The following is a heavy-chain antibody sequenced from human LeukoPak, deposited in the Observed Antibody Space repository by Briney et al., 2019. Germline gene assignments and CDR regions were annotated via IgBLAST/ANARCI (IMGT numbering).Heavy chain of an antibody. J-gene: IGHJ4*02. CDR1: GFTFSSYS. CDR3: AREITQYCSGGSCTDFDY. Sequence: GSLRLSCAASGFTFSSYSMNWVRQAPGKGLEWVSSISSSSSYIYYADSVKGRFTISRDNAKNSLYLQMNSLRAEDTAVYYCAREITQYCSGGSCTDFDYWGQGTLVTVSS. CDR2: ISSSSSYI. D-gene: IGHD2-15*01. V-gene: IGHV3-21*01.